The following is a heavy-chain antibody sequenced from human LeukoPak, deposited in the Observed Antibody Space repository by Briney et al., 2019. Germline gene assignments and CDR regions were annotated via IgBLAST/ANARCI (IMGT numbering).Heavy chain of an antibody. CDR1: GGSIISYY. D-gene: IGHD4-23*01. CDR3: ARDAGNGNSPLDY. V-gene: IGHV4-59*12. J-gene: IGHJ4*02. CDR2: IDYSGSA. Sequence: SETLSLTCTVSGGSIISYYWSWIRQSPGKRLEWIGYIDYSGSAYYNPSFKSRVTISVDTAKSQFSLDLRSVTAADTAVYYCARDAGNGNSPLDYWGQGTLVTVSS.